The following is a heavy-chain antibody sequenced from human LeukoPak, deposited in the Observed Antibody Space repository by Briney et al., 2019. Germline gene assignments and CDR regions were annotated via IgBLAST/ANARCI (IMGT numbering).Heavy chain of an antibody. V-gene: IGHV3-48*03. D-gene: IGHD3-22*01. CDR2: ISSSGSTI. CDR3: AREGFRSGYYHNWFDP. Sequence: GGSLRLSCAASGFTFSSYKMNWVRQSPGKGLEWVSYISSSGSTIYYADSVKGRFTISRDNAKNSLYLQMNSLRAEDTAVYYCAREGFRSGYYHNWFDPWGQGTLVTVSS. CDR1: GFTFSSYK. J-gene: IGHJ5*02.